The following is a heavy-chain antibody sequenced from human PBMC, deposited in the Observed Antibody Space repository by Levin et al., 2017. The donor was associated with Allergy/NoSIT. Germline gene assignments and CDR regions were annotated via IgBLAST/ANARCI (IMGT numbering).Heavy chain of an antibody. V-gene: IGHV3-33*01. CDR1: GFTVSSYG. D-gene: IGHD5-18*01. J-gene: IGHJ4*02. CDR3: ARAIQIWTYDY. CDR2: IWYDGSNK. Sequence: PGESLKISCAASGFTVSSYGMHWVRQAPGKGLEWVAVIWYDGSNKYYADSVKGRFTISRDNSKNTLYLQMNSLRAEDTAVYYCARAIQIWTYDYWGQGTLVTVSS.